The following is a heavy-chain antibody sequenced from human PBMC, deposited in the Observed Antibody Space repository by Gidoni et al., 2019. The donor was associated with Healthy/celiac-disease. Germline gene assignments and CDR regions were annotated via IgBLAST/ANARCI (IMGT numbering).Heavy chain of an antibody. Sequence: EVQLVESGGGLVQPGRSLRLSCPASGFTFGDYAMSWFRQAPGKGLEWVGFSRSKAYGGTTEYAASVKGRFTISRDDSKSIAYLQMNSLKTEDTAVYYCTRSYYYDSSGLVDYWGQGTLVTVSS. V-gene: IGHV3-49*03. CDR3: TRSYYYDSSGLVDY. CDR2: SRSKAYGGTT. J-gene: IGHJ4*02. CDR1: GFTFGDYA. D-gene: IGHD3-22*01.